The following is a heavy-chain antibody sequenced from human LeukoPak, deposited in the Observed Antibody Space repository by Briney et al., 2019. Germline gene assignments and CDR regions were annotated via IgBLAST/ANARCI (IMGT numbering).Heavy chain of an antibody. CDR3: ARAYYYDSSGYSTGYYMDV. Sequence: SETLSLTCTVSGDSISRYYWSWIRQPPGKGLEWIGYIFYSGSTNYNPSLESRVTISVDTSKNQFSLKLSSVTAADTAVYYCARAYYYDSSGYSTGYYMDVWGKGTTVTVSS. CDR1: GDSISRYY. J-gene: IGHJ6*03. V-gene: IGHV4-59*12. D-gene: IGHD3-22*01. CDR2: IFYSGST.